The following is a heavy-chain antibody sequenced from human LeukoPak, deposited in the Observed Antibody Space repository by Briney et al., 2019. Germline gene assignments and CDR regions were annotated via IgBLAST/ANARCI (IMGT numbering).Heavy chain of an antibody. CDR2: IVYSGSISGST. CDR1: GASISSYY. Sequence: SETRSLTCTVSGASISSYYWSWVRQPPGKGLEWIGYIVYSGSISGSTNYNPSLKSRVIMSVDTSKNQFSLRLSSVTAADTAVYYCARVYEEDWFDPWGQGTLVTVSS. D-gene: IGHD3-3*01. J-gene: IGHJ5*02. CDR3: ARVYEEDWFDP. V-gene: IGHV4-59*01.